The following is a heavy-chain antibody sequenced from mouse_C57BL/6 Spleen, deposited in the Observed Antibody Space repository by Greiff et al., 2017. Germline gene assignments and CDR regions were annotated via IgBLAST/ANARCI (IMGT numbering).Heavy chain of an antibody. Sequence: VQLQQSGPELVKPGASVKISCKASGYSFTGYYMNWVKQSPEKSLEWIGEINPSTGGTTYNQKFKAKATLTVDKSSSTAYMQLKSLTSEDSAVYYCARRDYYGSSHFDYWGQGTTLPVSS. CDR3: ARRDYYGSSHFDY. CDR1: GYSFTGYY. CDR2: INPSTGGT. D-gene: IGHD1-1*01. V-gene: IGHV1-42*01. J-gene: IGHJ2*01.